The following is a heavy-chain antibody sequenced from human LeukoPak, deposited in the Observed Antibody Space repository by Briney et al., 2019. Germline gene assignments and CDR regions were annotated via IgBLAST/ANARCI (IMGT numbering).Heavy chain of an antibody. CDR2: IYYSGST. CDR3: ASLYDYVWGSYRNKVDI. D-gene: IGHD3-16*02. J-gene: IGHJ3*02. V-gene: IGHV4-59*08. CDR1: GGSISSYY. Sequence: SETLSLTCTVSGGSISSYYWSWIRQPPGKGLEWIGYIYYSGSTNYNPSLKSRVTISVDTSENQFSLKLSSVTAADTAVYYCASLYDYVWGSYRNKVDIWGQGTMVTVSS.